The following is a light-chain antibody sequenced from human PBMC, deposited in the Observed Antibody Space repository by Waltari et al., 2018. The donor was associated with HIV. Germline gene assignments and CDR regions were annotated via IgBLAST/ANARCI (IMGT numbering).Light chain of an antibody. CDR3: CSYAGSYTWV. Sequence: QSALPQPRSVSGSPGQSVPISCTGTSRDVGGYSYVSWYQEHLGKAPKLMIYDVSKRPSGVPDRFSGSKSGNTASLTISGLQTEDEADYYCCSYAGSYTWVFGGGTKLTVV. CDR2: DVS. V-gene: IGLV2-11*01. CDR1: SRDVGGYSY. J-gene: IGLJ3*02.